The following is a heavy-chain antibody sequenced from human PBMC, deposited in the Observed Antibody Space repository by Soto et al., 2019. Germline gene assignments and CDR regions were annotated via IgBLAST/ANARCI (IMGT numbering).Heavy chain of an antibody. CDR3: ARMRSERSPKKRYFDY. Sequence: SGPTLVNPTQTLTLTCTFAGFSLSTSGMCVSWIRQPPGKALEWLALIDWDDDKYYSTSLKTRLTISKDTSKNQVVLTMTNMDLVDTATYYCARMRSERSPKKRYFDYWGQGTLVTVSS. CDR2: IDWDDDK. V-gene: IGHV2-70*13. J-gene: IGHJ4*02. CDR1: GFSLSTSGMC.